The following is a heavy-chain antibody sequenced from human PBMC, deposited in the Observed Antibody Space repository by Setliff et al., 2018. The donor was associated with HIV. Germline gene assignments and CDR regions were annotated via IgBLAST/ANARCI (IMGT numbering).Heavy chain of an antibody. V-gene: IGHV4-59*11. CDR1: GDSINTHY. D-gene: IGHD6-19*01. CDR2: ISHSGNT. CDR3: ARATWLVHPFPLYYFDY. J-gene: IGHJ4*02. Sequence: SETLSLTCTVSGDSINTHYWSWIRQPPGKGLEWIGCISHSGNTNFNPSLNSRVTISLDTSKNQFSLKLISVTAADTAVYYCARATWLVHPFPLYYFDYWGQGTLVTVSS.